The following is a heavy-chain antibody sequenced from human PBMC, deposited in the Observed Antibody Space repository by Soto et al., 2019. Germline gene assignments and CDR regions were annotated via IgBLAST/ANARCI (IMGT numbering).Heavy chain of an antibody. J-gene: IGHJ4*02. Sequence: SVKDSCKAAAGSFSSYAFSWVRQAPGQGLEWMGGIIPVYGTANYAQKFQGRVTITADESTSTAYMELSSLKSEDTAVYYCARARPGGVPLNDYWGQGTLVTVSS. CDR3: ARARPGGVPLNDY. V-gene: IGHV1-69*01. D-gene: IGHD2-8*02. CDR2: IIPVYGTA. CDR1: AGSFSSYA.